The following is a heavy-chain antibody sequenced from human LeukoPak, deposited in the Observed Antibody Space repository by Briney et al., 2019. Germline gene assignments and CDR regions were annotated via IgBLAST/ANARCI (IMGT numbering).Heavy chain of an antibody. CDR3: VRDRHSDIGPPVLTWFDP. V-gene: IGHV4-39*01. J-gene: IGHJ5*02. CDR2: IYYNGTT. CDR1: GGSISNKSNY. D-gene: IGHD4-23*01. Sequence: PSETLSLTCSVSGGSISNKSNYWGWIRQPPGKGLEWIGSIYYNGTTYYNPSLKSRVTISVDTSKKQFSLKLNSVTAADTAVYYCVRDRHSDIGPPVLTWFDPWGQGILVTVSS.